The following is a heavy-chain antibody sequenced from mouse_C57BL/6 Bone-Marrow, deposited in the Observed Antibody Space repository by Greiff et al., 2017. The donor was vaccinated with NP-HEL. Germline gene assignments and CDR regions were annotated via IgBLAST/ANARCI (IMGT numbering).Heavy chain of an antibody. Sequence: VQLQQSGTELVKPGASVKLSCKASGYTFTSYWMHWVKQRPGQGLEWIGNINPSNGGTNYNEKFKSKATLTVDKSSSTAYMQLSILTSEDSAVYYCARSILLLRCCFAYWGQGTLVTVSA. CDR1: GYTFTSYW. V-gene: IGHV1-53*01. J-gene: IGHJ3*01. CDR2: INPSNGGT. CDR3: ARSILLLRCCFAY. D-gene: IGHD1-1*01.